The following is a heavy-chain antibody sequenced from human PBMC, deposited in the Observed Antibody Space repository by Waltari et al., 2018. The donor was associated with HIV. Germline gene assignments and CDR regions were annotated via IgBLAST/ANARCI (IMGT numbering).Heavy chain of an antibody. Sequence: QVQLVQSGAEVKKPGASVKVSCKASGYTFTGYYMHWVRQAPGQGLEWMGWINPNRGGTNYAQKFQGRVTMTRDTSISTAYMELSRLRSDDTAVYYCARGFYCSSTSCPNWFDPWGQGTLVTVSS. CDR2: INPNRGGT. V-gene: IGHV1-2*02. CDR1: GYTFTGYY. J-gene: IGHJ5*02. D-gene: IGHD2-2*01. CDR3: ARGFYCSSTSCPNWFDP.